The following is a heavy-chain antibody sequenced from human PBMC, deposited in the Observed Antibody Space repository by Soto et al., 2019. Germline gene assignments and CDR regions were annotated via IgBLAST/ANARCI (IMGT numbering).Heavy chain of an antibody. D-gene: IGHD3-10*01. CDR3: ARYRSMVRGHVENNYGMDV. J-gene: IGHJ6*02. Sequence: ASVKVSCKASGYIFTGYYMHWVRQAPGQGLEWMGWINPNSGGTNYAQKFQGWVTMTRDTSISTAYMELSRLRSDDTAVYYCARYRSMVRGHVENNYGMDVWGQGTTVTVSS. CDR2: INPNSGGT. V-gene: IGHV1-2*04. CDR1: GYIFTGYY.